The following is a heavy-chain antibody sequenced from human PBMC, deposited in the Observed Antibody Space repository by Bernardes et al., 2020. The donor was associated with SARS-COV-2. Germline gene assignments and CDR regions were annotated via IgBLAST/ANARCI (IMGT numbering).Heavy chain of an antibody. Sequence: ASVKVSCMVSGYTLTEFSMHWVRQAPGQGFEWMAWINPNSGGTKSAQRFQGRVTMTRDTSINTAYMELIRVTSDDTAIYYCARCNPTLGASDCLDYWGQGTLVTVSS. CDR2: INPNSGGT. CDR3: ARCNPTLGASDCLDY. J-gene: IGHJ4*02. D-gene: IGHD1-26*01. CDR1: GYTLTEFS. V-gene: IGHV1-2*02.